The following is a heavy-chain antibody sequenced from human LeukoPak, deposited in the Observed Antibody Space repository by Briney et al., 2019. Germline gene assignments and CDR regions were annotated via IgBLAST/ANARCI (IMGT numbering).Heavy chain of an antibody. CDR3: ARVDDSSGYYVVHFDY. CDR2: INSDGSST. Sequence: GGSLRLSCAASGFTFSSYWMHWVRQAPGKGLVWVSRINSDGSSTSYADSVKGRFTISRDNAKNTLYLQMNSLRAEDTAVYYCARVDDSSGYYVVHFDYWGQGTLVTVSS. CDR1: GFTFSSYW. V-gene: IGHV3-74*01. J-gene: IGHJ4*02. D-gene: IGHD3-22*01.